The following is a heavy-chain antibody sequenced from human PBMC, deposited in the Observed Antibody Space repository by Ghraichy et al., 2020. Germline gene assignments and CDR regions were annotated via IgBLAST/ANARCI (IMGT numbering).Heavy chain of an antibody. Sequence: GGSLRLSCAASGFTFSSYSMNWVRQAPGKGLEWVSYISSSSSTIYYADSVKGRFTISRDNAKNSLYLQMNSLRAEDTAVYYCARLYYDFWSGYYIYYYYYMDVWGKGTTVTVSS. CDR1: GFTFSSYS. CDR3: ARLYYDFWSGYYIYYYYYMDV. J-gene: IGHJ6*03. CDR2: ISSSSSTI. D-gene: IGHD3-3*01. V-gene: IGHV3-48*01.